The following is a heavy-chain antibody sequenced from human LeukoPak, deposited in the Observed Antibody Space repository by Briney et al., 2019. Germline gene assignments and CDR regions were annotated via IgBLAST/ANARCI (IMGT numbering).Heavy chain of an antibody. J-gene: IGHJ4*02. V-gene: IGHV4-34*01. Sequence: SETLSLTCAVYGGSFSGYYWSWIRQPPGKGLEWIGEINHSGSTNYNPSLKSRVTISVDTSKNQFPLKLSSVTAADTAVYYCASFPVGYWGQGTLVTVSS. CDR1: GGSFSGYY. CDR2: INHSGST. CDR3: ASFPVGY.